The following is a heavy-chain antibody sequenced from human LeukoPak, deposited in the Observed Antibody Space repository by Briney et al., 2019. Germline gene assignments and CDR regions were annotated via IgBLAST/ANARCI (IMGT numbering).Heavy chain of an antibody. CDR1: GFTFSSYA. J-gene: IGHJ4*02. CDR2: IYSAGST. D-gene: IGHD1-1*01. V-gene: IGHV3-66*01. Sequence: GGSLRLSCAASGFTFSSYAMSWVRQAPGKGLEWVSVIYSAGSTYYADSVKGRFTISRDNSNNTLFLQMNSLRAEDTAVYYCARENNWNPLPGGYWGQGTLVTVSS. CDR3: ARENNWNPLPGGY.